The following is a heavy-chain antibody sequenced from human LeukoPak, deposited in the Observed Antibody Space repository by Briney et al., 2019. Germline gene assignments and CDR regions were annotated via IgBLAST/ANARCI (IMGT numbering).Heavy chain of an antibody. Sequence: PGGSLRLSCTASGFTFTTYAMTWLRQAPGKGLEWVSSISGSGTNTSYTDSVKGRFTISRDNSKNTLYLQMNSLRAEDTAVYYCAKVSPGYSSSPYMDVWGKGTTVTVSS. CDR2: ISGSGTNT. J-gene: IGHJ6*03. CDR1: GFTFTTYA. D-gene: IGHD6-6*01. V-gene: IGHV3-23*01. CDR3: AKVSPGYSSSPYMDV.